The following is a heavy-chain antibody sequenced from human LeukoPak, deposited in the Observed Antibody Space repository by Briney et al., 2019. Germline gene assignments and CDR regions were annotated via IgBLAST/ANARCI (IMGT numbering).Heavy chain of an antibody. J-gene: IGHJ6*03. V-gene: IGHV3-21*01. CDR2: ISSSSSYI. D-gene: IGHD3-22*01. CDR3: ARVDYYDSSDYYYMDV. Sequence: PGGSLRLSCAASGFTFSSYSMNWVRQAPGKGLEWVSSISSSSSYIYYADSVKGRFTISRDNAKNSLYLQMNSLRAEDTAVYYCARVDYYDSSDYYYMDVWGKGTTVTVSS. CDR1: GFTFSSYS.